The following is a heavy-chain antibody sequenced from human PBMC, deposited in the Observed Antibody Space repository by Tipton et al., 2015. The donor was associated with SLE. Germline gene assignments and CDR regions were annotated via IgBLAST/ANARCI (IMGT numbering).Heavy chain of an antibody. D-gene: IGHD1-26*01. Sequence: SLKLSCAASGFTFSSYAMHWVRQAPGKGLEWVAVISYDGSNKYYADSVKGRFTISRDNSKNSLYLQMNSLRAEDTAVYYCAREKYSGSYADYWGQGTLVTVSS. J-gene: IGHJ4*02. CDR3: AREKYSGSYADY. CDR1: GFTFSSYA. CDR2: ISYDGSNK. V-gene: IGHV3-30-3*01.